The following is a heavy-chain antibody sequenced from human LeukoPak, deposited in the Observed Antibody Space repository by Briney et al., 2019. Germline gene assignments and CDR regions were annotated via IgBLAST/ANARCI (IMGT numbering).Heavy chain of an antibody. D-gene: IGHD4-23*01. CDR3: ARVSDDEYGGNSGANYFES. CDR2: IYHSGST. V-gene: IGHV4-38-2*02. J-gene: IGHJ4*02. Sequence: PSETLSVTCTVSGYSIISPFYWGWIRQSPGKGLEWIGNIYHSGSTYSNPSLRSRVTISVDTSKNQFSLELNSVTAADTAVYYCARVSDDEYGGNSGANYFESWGQGTLVTVSS. CDR1: GYSIISPFY.